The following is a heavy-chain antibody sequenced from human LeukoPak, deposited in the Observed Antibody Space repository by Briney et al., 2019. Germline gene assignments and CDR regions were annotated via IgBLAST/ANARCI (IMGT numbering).Heavy chain of an antibody. Sequence: PGGSLRLSCAASGFTFSSYGMHWVRQAPGKGLEWVAVISYDGSNKYCADSVKGRFTISRDNSKNTLYLQMNSLRAEDTAVYYCAKDRLERQGYFDYWGQGTLVTVSS. CDR1: GFTFSSYG. D-gene: IGHD1-1*01. J-gene: IGHJ4*02. CDR2: ISYDGSNK. CDR3: AKDRLERQGYFDY. V-gene: IGHV3-30*18.